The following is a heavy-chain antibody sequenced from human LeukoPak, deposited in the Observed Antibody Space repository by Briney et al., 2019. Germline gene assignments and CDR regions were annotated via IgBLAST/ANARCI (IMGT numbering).Heavy chain of an antibody. D-gene: IGHD3-22*01. J-gene: IGHJ6*02. CDR3: ARDSWANYYDSSGYYYAYYYYGMDV. V-gene: IGHV3-9*01. CDR2: ISWNSGSI. Sequence: GGSLRLSCAASGFTFDDYAMHWVRQAPGKGLEWVSGISWNSGSIGYADSVKGRFTISRDNAKNSLYLQMNSLRAEDTAVYYCARDSWANYYDSSGYYYAYYYYGMDVWGQGTTVTVSS. CDR1: GFTFDDYA.